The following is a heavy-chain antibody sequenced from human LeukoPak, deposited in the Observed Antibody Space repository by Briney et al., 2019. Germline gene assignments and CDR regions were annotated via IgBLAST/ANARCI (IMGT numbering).Heavy chain of an antibody. CDR3: AKIIAAANRPTFDY. CDR1: GFTFSSYW. CDR2: IDSDGSTT. Sequence: GGSLRLSCAASGFTFSSYWMHWVRQAPGKGLVWVSGIDSDGSTTRYADSVKGRFTISRDNSKNTIYLQMNSLRAEDTAVYYCAKIIAAANRPTFDYWGQGTLVTVSS. D-gene: IGHD6-13*01. J-gene: IGHJ4*02. V-gene: IGHV3-74*01.